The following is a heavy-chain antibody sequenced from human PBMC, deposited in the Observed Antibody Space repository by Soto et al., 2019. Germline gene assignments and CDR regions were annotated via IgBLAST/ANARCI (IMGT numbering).Heavy chain of an antibody. CDR2: IIPIFGTA. J-gene: IGHJ2*01. D-gene: IGHD3-22*01. Sequence: QVELVQSGAEVKKPGSSVKVSCQASEDTFRNYAISWVRQAPGQGLEWMGGIIPIFGTANYAQKFQGRVTITAVTSANTVYLELSSLRSEDTSVYFCASSKYDSSAYYYWYLDLLGRGTLVTVSS. CDR1: EDTFRNYA. V-gene: IGHV1-69*06. CDR3: ASSKYDSSAYYYWYLDL.